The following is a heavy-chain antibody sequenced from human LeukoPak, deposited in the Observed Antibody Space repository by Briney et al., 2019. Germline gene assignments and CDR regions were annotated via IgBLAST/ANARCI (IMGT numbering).Heavy chain of an antibody. V-gene: IGHV5-51*01. D-gene: IGHD1-26*01. CDR2: IYPGDSDT. CDR1: GYSFTSYW. Sequence: GESLKISCKGSGYSFTSYWIGWVRQMPGKGLEWMGIIYPGDSDTRYSPSFQGQVTISAVKSISTAYLQWSSLKASDTAMYYCARHLSGSYLHDAFDIWGQGTMVTVSS. CDR3: ARHLSGSYLHDAFDI. J-gene: IGHJ3*02.